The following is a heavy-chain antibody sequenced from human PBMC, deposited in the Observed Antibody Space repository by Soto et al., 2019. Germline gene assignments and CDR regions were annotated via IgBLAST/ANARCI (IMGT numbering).Heavy chain of an antibody. J-gene: IGHJ3*02. Sequence: ASVKVSCKASGGTFSSYAISWVRQAPGQGLEWMGGIIPIFGTANYAQKFQGRVTITADESTSTAYMELSSLRSEDTAVYYCARPDRPYYYYSSGYPHAFDIWGQGTMVTVSS. CDR1: GGTFSSYA. V-gene: IGHV1-69*13. CDR3: ARPDRPYYYYSSGYPHAFDI. D-gene: IGHD3-22*01. CDR2: IIPIFGTA.